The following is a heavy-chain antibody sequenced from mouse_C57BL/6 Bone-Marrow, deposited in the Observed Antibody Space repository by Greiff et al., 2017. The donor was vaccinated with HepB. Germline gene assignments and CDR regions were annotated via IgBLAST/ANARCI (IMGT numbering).Heavy chain of an antibody. CDR1: GYAFSSSW. CDR3: ARFYYYGSSYPHFDY. V-gene: IGHV1-82*01. Sequence: QVQLKQSGPELVKPGASVKISCKASGYAFSSSWMNWVKQRPGKGLEWIGRIYPGDGDTNYNGKFKGKATLTADKSSSTAYMQLSSLTSEDSAVYFCARFYYYGSSYPHFDYWGQGTTLTVSS. J-gene: IGHJ2*01. D-gene: IGHD1-1*01. CDR2: IYPGDGDT.